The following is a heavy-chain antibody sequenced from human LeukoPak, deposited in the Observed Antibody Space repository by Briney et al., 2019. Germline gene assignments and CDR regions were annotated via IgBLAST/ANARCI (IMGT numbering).Heavy chain of an antibody. CDR3: AKGGRILDPLKHAFDI. D-gene: IGHD3-16*01. CDR2: ISGSGGST. J-gene: IGHJ3*02. CDR1: GFTFSSDA. Sequence: GGSLRLSCAASGFTFSSDAMSWVRQAPGKGLEWVSAISGSGGSTYYADSVKGRFTISRDNSKNTLYLQMNSLRAEDTAVYYCAKGGRILDPLKHAFDIWGQGTMVTVSS. V-gene: IGHV3-23*01.